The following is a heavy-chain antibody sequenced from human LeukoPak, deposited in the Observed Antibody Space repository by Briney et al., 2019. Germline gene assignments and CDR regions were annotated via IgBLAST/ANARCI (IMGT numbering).Heavy chain of an antibody. CDR1: GYTFTTCN. V-gene: IGHV1-2*02. Sequence: GASVKVSCKASGYTFTTCNIHWVRQAPGQGLEWMGWITPNSGGTNYAQKFQGRVTMTRDTSISTAYMELSRLRSDDTAAYSCARGRGGGYFDFWGQETLVTVSS. CDR2: ITPNSGGT. D-gene: IGHD2-15*01. J-gene: IGHJ4*02. CDR3: ARGRGGGYFDF.